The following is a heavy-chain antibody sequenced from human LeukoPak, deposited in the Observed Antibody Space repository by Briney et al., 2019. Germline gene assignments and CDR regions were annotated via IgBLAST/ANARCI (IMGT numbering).Heavy chain of an antibody. Sequence: GGSLRLSCAASGFTFSSYWMHWVRQAPGKGLVWVSRINSDGSSTSYADSVKGRFTISRDSAKNTLYLQMNSLRAEDTAVYYCATEGYQDSSGPSWFVPWGQGTLVTVSS. J-gene: IGHJ5*02. D-gene: IGHD3-22*01. CDR1: GFTFSSYW. V-gene: IGHV3-74*01. CDR3: ATEGYQDSSGPSWFVP. CDR2: INSDGSST.